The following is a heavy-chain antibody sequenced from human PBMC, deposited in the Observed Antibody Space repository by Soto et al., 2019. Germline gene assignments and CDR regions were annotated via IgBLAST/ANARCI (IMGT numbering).Heavy chain of an antibody. CDR3: ATDGAILWSTTDDAFDI. CDR2: ISSSSSYI. V-gene: IGHV3-21*01. D-gene: IGHD2-21*01. J-gene: IGHJ3*02. CDR1: GFTFSSYS. Sequence: EVQLVESGGGLVKPGGSLRLSCAASGFTFSSYSMNWVRQAPGKGLEWVSSISSSSSYIYYADSVKGRFTISRDNAKNSLYLQMNSLSAEDTAVYYCATDGAILWSTTDDAFDIWGQGTMVTVSS.